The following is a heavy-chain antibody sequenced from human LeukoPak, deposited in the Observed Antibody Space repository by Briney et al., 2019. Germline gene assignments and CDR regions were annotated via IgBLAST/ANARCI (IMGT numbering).Heavy chain of an antibody. CDR2: ISSGGSTV. CDR1: GFTFSSYE. Sequence: GGSLRLSCAASGFTFSSYEMNWVRQAPGKGLEWVSYISSGGSTVHYADSVKGRFTISRDNAKNSLYLQMNSLRAEDTAVYYCARVIIVGATGIWGQGTMVTVCS. J-gene: IGHJ3*02. CDR3: ARVIIVGATGI. V-gene: IGHV3-48*03. D-gene: IGHD1-26*01.